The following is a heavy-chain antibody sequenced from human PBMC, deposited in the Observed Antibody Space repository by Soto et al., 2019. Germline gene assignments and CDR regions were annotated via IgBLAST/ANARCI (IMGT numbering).Heavy chain of an antibody. CDR2: INHSGST. Sequence: SETLCLTCAVYGGSFRGYYWSWIRQPPGKGLEWIGEINHSGSTNYNPSLKSRVTTSVDTSKNQFSLKLSSVTAADTAVYYCARARVDYSLGGHYYYYGMEVWGKGTTVTVS. J-gene: IGHJ6*04. CDR3: ARARVDYSLGGHYYYYGMEV. V-gene: IGHV4-34*01. CDR1: GGSFRGYY. D-gene: IGHD4-4*01.